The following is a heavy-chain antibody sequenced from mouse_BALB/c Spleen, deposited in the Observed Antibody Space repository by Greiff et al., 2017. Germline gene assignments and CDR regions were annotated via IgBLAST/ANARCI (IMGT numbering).Heavy chain of an antibody. V-gene: IGHV5-6-5*01. CDR3: AREYGNYWCAY. CDR2: ISSGGST. J-gene: IGHJ3*01. D-gene: IGHD2-10*02. CDR1: GFTFSSYA. Sequence: EVKLMESGGGLVKPGGSLKLSCAASGFTFSSYAMSWVRQTPEKRLEWVASISSGGSTYYPDSVKGRFTISRDNARNILYLQMSRLRSEDTAMYYCAREYGNYWCAYWGQGTLVTVSA.